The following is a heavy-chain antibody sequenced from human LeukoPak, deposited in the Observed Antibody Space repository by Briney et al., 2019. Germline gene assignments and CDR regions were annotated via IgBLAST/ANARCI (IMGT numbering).Heavy chain of an antibody. Sequence: PSETLSLTCTVSGGSIGSYYWSWIRQPPGKGLEWIGYIYYSGSTNYNPSLKSRVTISVDTSKNQFSLKLSSVTAADTAVYYCARDAKSDYGGNSWHAFDIWGQGTMVTVSS. J-gene: IGHJ3*02. CDR3: ARDAKSDYGGNSWHAFDI. D-gene: IGHD4-23*01. V-gene: IGHV4-59*01. CDR1: GGSIGSYY. CDR2: IYYSGST.